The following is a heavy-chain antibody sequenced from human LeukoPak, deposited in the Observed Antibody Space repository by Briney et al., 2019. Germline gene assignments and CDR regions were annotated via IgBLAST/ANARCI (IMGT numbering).Heavy chain of an antibody. CDR3: RTDRYGDYGDYIDY. V-gene: IGHV1-2*02. CDR2: INPNSGGT. CDR1: GYTFTGYY. Sequence: GASVKVSCKASGYTFTGYYMHWVRQAPGQGLEWMGWINPNSGGTNYAQKFQGRVTMTRDTSISTAYMELSMLRSDDTAVYYCRTDRYGDYGDYIDYWGQGTLVTVSS. J-gene: IGHJ4*02. D-gene: IGHD4-17*01.